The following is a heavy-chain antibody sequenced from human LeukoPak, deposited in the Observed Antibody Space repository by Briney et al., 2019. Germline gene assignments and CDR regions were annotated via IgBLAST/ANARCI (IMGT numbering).Heavy chain of an antibody. Sequence: GASVKVSCKASGYTFTSYGISWVRQAPGQGLEWMGWISAYNGNTNYAQKLQGRVTMTTDTSTSTAYMELRSLRSDDTAVYYCARVFPLYSSSSTVGWFDPWGQGTLVTVSS. CDR3: ARVFPLYSSSSTVGWFDP. CDR2: ISAYNGNT. D-gene: IGHD6-13*01. J-gene: IGHJ5*02. V-gene: IGHV1-18*01. CDR1: GYTFTSYG.